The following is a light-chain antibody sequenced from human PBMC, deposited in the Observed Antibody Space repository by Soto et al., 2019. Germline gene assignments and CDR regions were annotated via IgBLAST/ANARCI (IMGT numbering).Light chain of an antibody. J-gene: IGLJ3*02. V-gene: IGLV2-23*01. Sequence: QSALTQPASVSGSPGQSITISCTGTSSDVGSYNLVSWYQQHPGKAPKLMIYEGSKRPSGVSNRFSGSKSGNTASLTISGLPAEDEADYYCCSYAGSSTFNWVFGGGTKLTVL. CDR2: EGS. CDR3: CSYAGSSTFNWV. CDR1: SSDVGSYNL.